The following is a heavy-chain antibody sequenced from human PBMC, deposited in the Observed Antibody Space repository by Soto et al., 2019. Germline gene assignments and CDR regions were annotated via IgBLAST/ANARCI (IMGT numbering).Heavy chain of an antibody. Sequence: ASVKVSCKASGYTFTSYAMHWVRQAPGQRHEWMGWINAGNGNKKYSQKFQGRVTITTDTSASTAYMELSSLRSEDTAVYYCARADSGYDSPGDFDYWGQGTLVTVSS. J-gene: IGHJ4*02. D-gene: IGHD5-12*01. V-gene: IGHV1-3*01. CDR2: INAGNGNK. CDR3: ARADSGYDSPGDFDY. CDR1: GYTFTSYA.